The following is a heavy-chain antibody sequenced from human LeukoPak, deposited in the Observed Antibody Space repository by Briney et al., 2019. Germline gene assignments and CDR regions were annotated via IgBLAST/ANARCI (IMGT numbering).Heavy chain of an antibody. V-gene: IGHV3-21*01. CDR3: ARQGSRSTYYFDY. J-gene: IGHJ4*02. CDR2: ISRSSSYI. D-gene: IGHD5/OR15-5a*01. Sequence: GGSLRLSCAASGFTFSSYSMNWVRQAPGKGLEWVSSISRSSSYIYYADSVKGRFTISRDNAKNSLYLQMNSLRAEDTAVYYCARQGSRSTYYFDYWGQGTLVTVSS. CDR1: GFTFSSYS.